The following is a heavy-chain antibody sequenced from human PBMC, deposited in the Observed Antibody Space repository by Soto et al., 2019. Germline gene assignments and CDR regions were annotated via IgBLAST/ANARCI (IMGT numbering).Heavy chain of an antibody. CDR3: AKDPRGVVVIDY. D-gene: IGHD3-22*01. J-gene: IGHJ4*02. Sequence: PGGSLRLSCAASGFTFSSYAMSWVRQAPGKWLEWVSAISGSGGSTYYADSVKGRFTISRDNSKNTLYLQMNSLRAEDTAVYYCAKDPRGVVVIDYWGQGXLVTVYS. CDR1: GFTFSSYA. V-gene: IGHV3-23*01. CDR2: ISGSGGST.